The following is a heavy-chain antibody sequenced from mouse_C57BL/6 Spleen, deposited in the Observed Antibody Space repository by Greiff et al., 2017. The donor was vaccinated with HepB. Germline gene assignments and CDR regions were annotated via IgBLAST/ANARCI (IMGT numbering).Heavy chain of an antibody. Sequence: VQLQQSGPELVKPGASVKISCKASGYTFTDYYMNWVKQSHGKSLEWIGRIYPGDGDTNYNGKFKGKATLTADKSSSTAYMQLSSLTSEDSAVYFCARDTTVDYWGQGTTLTVSS. CDR3: ARDTTVDY. J-gene: IGHJ2*01. V-gene: IGHV1-82*01. CDR1: GYTFTDYY. CDR2: IYPGDGDT. D-gene: IGHD1-1*01.